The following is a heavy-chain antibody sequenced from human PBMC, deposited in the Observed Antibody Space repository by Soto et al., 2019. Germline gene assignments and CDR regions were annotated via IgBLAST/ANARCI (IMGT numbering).Heavy chain of an antibody. CDR2: ITASNGNA. J-gene: IGHJ6*04. V-gene: IGHV1-18*01. CDR1: GYTFTNYG. D-gene: IGHD2-2*01. Sequence: ASVKVSCKASGYTFTNYGITWVRQAPGQGLEWMGWITASNGNANYAREIQGRLTLTRDTSTNTASMELRSLRSDDTAVYYCARGASCSSTSCYDNFHYGLDVWGKGPTVTVSS. CDR3: ARGASCSSTSCYDNFHYGLDV.